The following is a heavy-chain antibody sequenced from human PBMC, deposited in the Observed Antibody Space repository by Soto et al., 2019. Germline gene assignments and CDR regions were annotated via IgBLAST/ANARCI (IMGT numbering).Heavy chain of an antibody. D-gene: IGHD4-4*01. CDR1: GFTFSSYA. V-gene: IGHV3-23*01. CDR2: ISGSGGST. CDR3: ANHDYGNPKFVSQAESFQH. J-gene: IGHJ1*01. Sequence: EVQLLESGGGLVQPGGSLRLSCAASGFTFSSYAMSWVRQAPGKGLEWVSAISGSGGSTYYADSVKGRFTISRDNSKNTVYMQMNSLRAEDTAVYYCANHDYGNPKFVSQAESFQHWGQGTLVTVSS.